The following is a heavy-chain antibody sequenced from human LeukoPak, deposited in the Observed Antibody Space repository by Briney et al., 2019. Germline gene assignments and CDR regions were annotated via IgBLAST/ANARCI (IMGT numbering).Heavy chain of an antibody. CDR1: GYTFTSYG. V-gene: IGHV1-18*04. D-gene: IGHD3-10*01. Sequence: ASVKVSCKASGYTFTSYGISWVRQAPGQGLEWMGWISAYNGNTNYAQKLQGRVTMTTDTSTSTAYMELRSLRSDDTAVYHCARGPMVRGVIMAPYFDYWGQGTLVTVSS. CDR3: ARGPMVRGVIMAPYFDY. CDR2: ISAYNGNT. J-gene: IGHJ4*02.